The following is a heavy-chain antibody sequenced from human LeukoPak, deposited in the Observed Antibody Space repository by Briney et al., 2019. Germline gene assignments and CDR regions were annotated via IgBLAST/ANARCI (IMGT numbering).Heavy chain of an antibody. CDR1: GYTFTSYA. V-gene: IGHV1-3*03. J-gene: IGHJ5*02. CDR3: ARARDGYTGREFDP. Sequence: ASVKVSCKASGYTFTSYAMHWVRQAPGQRLEWMGWINAGNGNTKYSQEFQGRVTITRDTSASTAYMELSSLRSEDMAVYYCARARDGYTGREFDPWGQGTLVTVSS. CDR2: INAGNGNT. D-gene: IGHD5-24*01.